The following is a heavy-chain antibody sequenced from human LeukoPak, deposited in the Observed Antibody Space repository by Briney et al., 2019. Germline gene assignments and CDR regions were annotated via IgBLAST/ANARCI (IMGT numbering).Heavy chain of an antibody. CDR1: GFTFNSYW. CDR3: SRGLGGTYYGFGD. V-gene: IGHV3-74*01. Sequence: GESLRLSCAASGFTFNSYWMYWVRQAPGKGLVWVSRISTDGTSTFYADSVKGRFTISRDNAKNTVYLQMNSLRAEDMGVYYCSRGLGGTYYGFGDWGQGTLVTVSS. D-gene: IGHD1-26*01. CDR2: ISTDGTST. J-gene: IGHJ4*02.